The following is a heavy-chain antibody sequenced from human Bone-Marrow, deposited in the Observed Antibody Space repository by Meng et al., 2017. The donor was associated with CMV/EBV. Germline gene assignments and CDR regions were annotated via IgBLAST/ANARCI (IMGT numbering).Heavy chain of an antibody. Sequence: GGSLRLSCAASGFTFSSYSMNWVRQAPGKGLEWVSSISSSSSYIYYADSVKGRFTISRDNAKNSLYLQMNSLRAEDTAVYYCAKDWYYYYGMDVWGQGTTVTVSS. CDR2: ISSSSSYI. CDR3: AKDWYYYYGMDV. J-gene: IGHJ6*02. V-gene: IGHV3-21*01. CDR1: GFTFSSYS.